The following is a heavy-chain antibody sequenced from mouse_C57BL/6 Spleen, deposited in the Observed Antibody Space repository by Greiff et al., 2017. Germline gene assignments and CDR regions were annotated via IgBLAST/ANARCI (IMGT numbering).Heavy chain of an antibody. V-gene: IGHV1-26*01. CDR3: ASPGFITTVVGYFDV. CDR1: GYTFTDYY. J-gene: IGHJ1*03. CDR2: INPNNGGT. D-gene: IGHD1-1*01. Sequence: EVKLQQSGPELVKPGASVKISCKASGYTFTDYYMNWVKQSHGKSLEWIGDINPNNGGTSYNQKFKGKATLTVDKSSSTAYMELRSLTSEDSAVYYCASPGFITTVVGYFDVWGTGTTVTVSS.